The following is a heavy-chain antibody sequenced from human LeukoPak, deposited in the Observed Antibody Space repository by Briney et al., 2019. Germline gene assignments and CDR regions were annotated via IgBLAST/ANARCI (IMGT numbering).Heavy chain of an antibody. CDR1: GFTVSSNY. V-gene: IGHV3-53*01. D-gene: IGHD3-22*01. Sequence: AGSLRLSCAASGFTVSSNYMSWVRQAPGKGLEWVSVIYSGGSTNYADSVRGRFTISRDNSKNTLYLQMNSLRAEDTAVYYCARVSVSSGYYDWGQGTLVTVSS. CDR2: IYSGGST. CDR3: ARVSVSSGYYD. J-gene: IGHJ4*01.